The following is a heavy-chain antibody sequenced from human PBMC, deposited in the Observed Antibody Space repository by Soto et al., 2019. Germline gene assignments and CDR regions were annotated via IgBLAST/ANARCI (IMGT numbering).Heavy chain of an antibody. V-gene: IGHV4-34*01. CDR3: ARGLGGVVTY. CDR1: GGSFSGYY. Sequence: QVQLQQWGAGLLKPSETLSLTCAVYGGSFSGYYWSWIRQPPGKGLEWIGEINHSGSTNYNPSLKSRVTISVDTSKNQFSLKLSSVTAADTAVYYCARGLGGVVTYWGQRTLVTVSS. J-gene: IGHJ4*02. D-gene: IGHD2-15*01. CDR2: INHSGST.